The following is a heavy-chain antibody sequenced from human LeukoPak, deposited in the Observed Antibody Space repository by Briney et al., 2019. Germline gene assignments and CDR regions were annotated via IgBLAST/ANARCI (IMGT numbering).Heavy chain of an antibody. CDR1: GFTFSSDA. CDR3: ARLDYDRSGLDYSYYYGLDV. D-gene: IGHD3-22*01. J-gene: IGHJ6*02. V-gene: IGHV3-23*01. CDR2: ITASGAGA. Sequence: PGGSLRLSCAASGFTFSSDAMSWVRQAPGKGLEWVSAITASGAGAYYRDSVKGRFTISRDNSKNTLFLQMNSLRADDTAVYYCARLDYDRSGLDYSYYYGLDVWGQGATVTVSS.